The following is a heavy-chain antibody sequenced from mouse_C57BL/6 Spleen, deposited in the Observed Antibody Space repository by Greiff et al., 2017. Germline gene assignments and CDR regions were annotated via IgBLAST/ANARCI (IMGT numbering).Heavy chain of an antibody. CDR2: IDPETGGT. CDR3: TRWGAYY. J-gene: IGHJ2*01. CDR1: GYTFTDYE. V-gene: IGHV1-15*01. Sequence: QVQLKESGAELVRPGASVTLSCKASGYTFTDYEMHWVKQTPVHGLEWIGAIDPETGGTAYSQKFKGKAILTADKSSSTAYMELRSLTSEDSAVYYCTRWGAYYWGQGTTLTVSS.